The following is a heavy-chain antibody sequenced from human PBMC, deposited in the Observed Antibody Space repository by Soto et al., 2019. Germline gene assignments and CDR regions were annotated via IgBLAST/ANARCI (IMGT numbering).Heavy chain of an antibody. J-gene: IGHJ4*02. CDR1: GGSVSRGTYY. Sequence: QVQLQESGSGLVKPSETLSLTCTVSGGSVSRGTYYWNWIRQPPGKGLEWIGYIYYSGNTNYNPSLKSRVTISVDTSKDQFSLKLSSVTAADAAVYYCARDYGEPYQAFFDSWGQGTLVTVSS. D-gene: IGHD3-16*01. V-gene: IGHV4-61*01. CDR3: ARDYGEPYQAFFDS. CDR2: IYYSGNT.